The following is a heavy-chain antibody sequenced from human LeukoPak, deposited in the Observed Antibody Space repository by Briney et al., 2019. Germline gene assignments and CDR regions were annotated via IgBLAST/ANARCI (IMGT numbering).Heavy chain of an antibody. J-gene: IGHJ4*02. CDR1: GGSISSSSYY. CDR3: ARVDYYGSEDY. CDR2: IYYSGST. D-gene: IGHD3-10*01. V-gene: IGHV4-39*07. Sequence: SETLSLTCTVSGGSISSSSYYWGWIRQPPGKGLEWIGSIYYSGSTYYNPSLKSRVTISVDTSKNQFSLKLSSVTAADTAVYYCARVDYYGSEDYWGQGTLVTVSS.